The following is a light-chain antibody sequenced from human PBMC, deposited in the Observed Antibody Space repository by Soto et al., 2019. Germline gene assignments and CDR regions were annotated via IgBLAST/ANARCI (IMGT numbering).Light chain of an antibody. Sequence: QSVLTQSPSASGTLGQRVTISCSGSSSNIGTTTVNWYQQLPGTAPKLLIYSYNQRPSGVPDRFSGSTSGTSASLAISGLQYEDEADYYCAAWDDSLNGVLFGGGTKLTVL. CDR3: AAWDDSLNGVL. J-gene: IGLJ2*01. V-gene: IGLV1-44*01. CDR1: SSNIGTTT. CDR2: SYN.